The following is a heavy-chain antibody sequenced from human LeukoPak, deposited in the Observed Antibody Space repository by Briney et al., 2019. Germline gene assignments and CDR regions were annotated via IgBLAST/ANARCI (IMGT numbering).Heavy chain of an antibody. CDR1: GFKFSDHY. V-gene: IGHV3-72*01. J-gene: IGHJ4*02. CDR2: SRNKASSYTT. D-gene: IGHD3-22*01. CDR3: ASGSGSTPPDY. Sequence: GGSLRLSCAASGFKFSDHYIDWVRQAPGKGLEWVGRSRNKASSYTTEYAASVEGRFTISRDVSESSLYLQMNSLRAEDTAVYYCASGSGSTPPDYWGQGTLVTVSS.